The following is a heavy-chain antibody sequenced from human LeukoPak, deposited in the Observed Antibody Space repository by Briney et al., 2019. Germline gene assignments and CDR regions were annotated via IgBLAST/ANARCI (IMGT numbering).Heavy chain of an antibody. CDR3: ARDPSRITIFGVVGDDY. CDR2: ISYDGSNK. J-gene: IGHJ4*02. V-gene: IGHV3-30-3*01. Sequence: WVRQAPGKGLEWVAVISYDGSNKYYADSVKGRFTISRDNSKNTLYLQMNSLRAEDTAVYYCARDPSRITIFGVVGDDYWGQGTLVTVSS. D-gene: IGHD3-3*01.